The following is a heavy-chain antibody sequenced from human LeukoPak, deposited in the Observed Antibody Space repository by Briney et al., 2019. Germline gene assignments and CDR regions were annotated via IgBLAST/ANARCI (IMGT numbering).Heavy chain of an antibody. V-gene: IGHV3-23*01. Sequence: GGSLSLSCAASGFTFSDCAMTWVRQAPGKGLEWVSSIGSDGNKHYSESVRGRFAISRDNSKNTLFLQMSSLRAEDTALYFCVKGDWYFESWGQGTLVTVSS. CDR2: IGSDGNK. CDR3: VKGDWYFES. J-gene: IGHJ4*02. D-gene: IGHD2-21*01. CDR1: GFTFSDCA.